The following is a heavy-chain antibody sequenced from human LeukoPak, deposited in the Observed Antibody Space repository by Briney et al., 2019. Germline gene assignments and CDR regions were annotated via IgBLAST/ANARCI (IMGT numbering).Heavy chain of an antibody. CDR3: TRGLRWLNWFDP. J-gene: IGHJ5*02. Sequence: SETLSLTCAVSGGSLSSGGYSWSWIRQPPGKGLEWIGYIYHSGSTNYNPSLKSRVTISVDTSKNQFSLKLSSVTAADTAVYYCTRGLRWLNWFDPWGQGTLVTVSS. CDR1: GGSLSSGGYS. CDR2: IYHSGST. D-gene: IGHD4-23*01. V-gene: IGHV4-30-2*01.